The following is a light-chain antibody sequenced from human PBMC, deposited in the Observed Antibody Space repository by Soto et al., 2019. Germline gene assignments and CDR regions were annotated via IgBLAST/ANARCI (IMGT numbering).Light chain of an antibody. CDR2: DVS. CDR1: SSDVGGYNY. Sequence: QSALTQPASVSGSPGQSITIPCTGTSSDVGGYNYVSWYQQHPGKAPKLMIYDVSTRPSGVSNRFSGSKSGNTASLTISGLQAEDEADYYCSSYTSSSTRVFGGGTKVTVL. J-gene: IGLJ2*01. V-gene: IGLV2-14*01. CDR3: SSYTSSSTRV.